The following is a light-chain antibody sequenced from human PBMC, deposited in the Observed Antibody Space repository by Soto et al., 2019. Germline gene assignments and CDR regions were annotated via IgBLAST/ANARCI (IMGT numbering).Light chain of an antibody. V-gene: IGLV1-40*01. CDR2: GSS. J-gene: IGLJ2*01. Sequence: QSVLTQPPSVSGASGQRVTISCTGSSSNIRAGYDVHWYQQLPGTAPKLLIYGSSNRPSGVPDRFSGSKSGTSASLTITGLQADDEADYYCQSYDSSLSGYVVFGGRTKLTVL. CDR1: SSNIRAGYD. CDR3: QSYDSSLSGYVV.